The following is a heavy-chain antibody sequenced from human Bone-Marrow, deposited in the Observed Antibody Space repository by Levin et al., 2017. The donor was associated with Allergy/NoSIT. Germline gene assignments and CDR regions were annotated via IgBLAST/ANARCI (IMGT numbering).Heavy chain of an antibody. D-gene: IGHD1-1*01. CDR3: AKDRSLERRGIFDY. J-gene: IGHJ4*02. V-gene: IGHV3-23*01. Sequence: PGGSLRLSCAASGFTFSSYAMSWVRQAPGKGLEWVSAISGSGGDTYYADSVKGRFTISRDNSKNKLYLQMNSLRAEDTAVYFCAKDRSLERRGIFDYWGQGTLVTVSS. CDR1: GFTFSSYA. CDR2: ISGSGGDT.